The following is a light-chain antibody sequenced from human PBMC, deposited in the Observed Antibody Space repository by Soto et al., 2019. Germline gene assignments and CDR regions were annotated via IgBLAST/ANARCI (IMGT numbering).Light chain of an antibody. CDR1: QSIRGW. CDR2: DAS. J-gene: IGKJ3*01. V-gene: IGKV1-5*01. CDR3: QQYSGYSLFT. Sequence: DIQMTQSPSTLSASVGDRVTITCRASQSIRGWLAWYQQRPGKAPKLLIYDASSLESGVLSRFSGSGSGTEFPLTIDGLQPDDFATYYCQQYSGYSLFTFGPGTIVDIK.